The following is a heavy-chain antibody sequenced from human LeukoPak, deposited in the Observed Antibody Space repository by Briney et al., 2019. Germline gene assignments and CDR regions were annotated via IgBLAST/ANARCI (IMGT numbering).Heavy chain of an antibody. V-gene: IGHV4-59*01. J-gene: IGHJ3*02. CDR3: ARDSALYPPDAFDI. D-gene: IGHD5/OR15-5a*01. CDR2: IYYSGST. CDR1: GGSISSYY. Sequence: SETLSLTCTASGGSISSYYWSWIRQLPGKGLEWIGHIYYSGSTNYNPSLKSRVTISVDTSKSQFSLKLGSVTAADTAVYYCARDSALYPPDAFDIWGQGTMVTVSS.